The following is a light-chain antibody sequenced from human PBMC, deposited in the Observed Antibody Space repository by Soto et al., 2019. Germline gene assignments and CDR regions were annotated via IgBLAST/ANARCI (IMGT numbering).Light chain of an antibody. Sequence: EIVLTQSPGTLSLSPGERATLSCRASQSVSRNYVAWYQQKPGQAPRLLIYGASSRATGIPERFSGSASGTDFTLTISRLEPEDFAVFYCQQYGSSPLTFGGGTKVEIK. CDR1: QSVSRNY. J-gene: IGKJ4*01. CDR3: QQYGSSPLT. CDR2: GAS. V-gene: IGKV3-20*01.